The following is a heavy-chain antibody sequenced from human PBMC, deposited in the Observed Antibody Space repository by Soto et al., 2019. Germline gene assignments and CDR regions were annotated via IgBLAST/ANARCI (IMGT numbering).Heavy chain of an antibody. D-gene: IGHD3-3*01. CDR3: ARGSGYYDFWSGYFNWFDP. Sequence: AASVKVSCKASGYTFTSYDINWVRQATGQGLEWMGWMNPNSGNTGYAQKFQGRVTMTRNTSISTAYMELSSLRSEDTAVYYCARGSGYYDFWSGYFNWFDPWGQGTLVTVSS. CDR1: GYTFTSYD. V-gene: IGHV1-8*01. J-gene: IGHJ5*02. CDR2: MNPNSGNT.